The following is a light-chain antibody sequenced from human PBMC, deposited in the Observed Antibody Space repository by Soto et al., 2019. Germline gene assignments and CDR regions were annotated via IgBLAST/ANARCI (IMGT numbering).Light chain of an antibody. V-gene: IGKV3-20*01. CDR1: QSVSSSY. Sequence: EIVLTQSPGTLSLSPGERATLSCRASQSVSSSYLAWYRQKPGQAPRLIIYGASSRATGIPDRFSGSGSGTDLPLTISRLEPEDFAVYYCQKYASSPSTFRQGTKVDIK. CDR2: GAS. CDR3: QKYASSPST. J-gene: IGKJ1*01.